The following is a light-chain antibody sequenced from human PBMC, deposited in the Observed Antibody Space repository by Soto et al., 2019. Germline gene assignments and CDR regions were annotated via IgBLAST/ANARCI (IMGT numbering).Light chain of an antibody. CDR2: GAS. Sequence: EIVLTQSPGTLSLSPGERAILSCRASQSVSSSYLAWYQQKPGQAPRLLIYGASSRAIGIPDRFSGSGSGTDFTLTISRLEPEDVAVYYCQQYGTSPLTFGGGTKVDIK. CDR3: QQYGTSPLT. J-gene: IGKJ4*01. CDR1: QSVSSSY. V-gene: IGKV3-20*01.